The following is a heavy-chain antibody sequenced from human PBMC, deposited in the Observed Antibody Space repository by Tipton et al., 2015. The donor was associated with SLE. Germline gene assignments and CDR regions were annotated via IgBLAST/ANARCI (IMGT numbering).Heavy chain of an antibody. J-gene: IGHJ6*03. Sequence: TLSLTCTVSGGSISSYYWSWIREPPGKGLEWIGDIYYSGSTNYNPSLKSRVTISVDTSKNQFSLKLSSVTAADTAVYYCASTTIFGGYYSYMDVWGKGTTVTVSS. V-gene: IGHV4-59*01. CDR2: IYYSGST. CDR1: GGSISSYY. D-gene: IGHD3-3*01. CDR3: ASTTIFGGYYSYMDV.